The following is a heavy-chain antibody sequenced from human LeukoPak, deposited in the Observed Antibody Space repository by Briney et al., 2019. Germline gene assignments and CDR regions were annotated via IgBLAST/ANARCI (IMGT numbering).Heavy chain of an antibody. V-gene: IGHV1-8*03. D-gene: IGHD1-26*01. Sequence: ASVKVSCKASGYTFTSCDINWVRQATGQGLEWMGWMNPNSGNTGYAQKFQGRVTITRNTSISTAYMELSSLRSEDTAVYYCSSGSYLYAFDIWGQGTMVTVSS. CDR2: MNPNSGNT. CDR3: SSGSYLYAFDI. J-gene: IGHJ3*02. CDR1: GYTFTSCD.